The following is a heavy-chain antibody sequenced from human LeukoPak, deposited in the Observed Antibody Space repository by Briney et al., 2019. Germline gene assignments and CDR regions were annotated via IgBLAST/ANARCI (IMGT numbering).Heavy chain of an antibody. CDR3: ARDRGPRTGFMVREAYDY. CDR1: GFTFSGNW. CDR2: INTDGSIT. V-gene: IGHV3-74*01. D-gene: IGHD3-10*01. J-gene: IGHJ4*02. Sequence: PGGSLRLSCVVSGFTFSGNWMHWVRQAPGKGLVWVSRINTDGSITNYADSVKGRFSISRDNAKNTLYLQMSSLRAEDTAVYYCARDRGPRTGFMVREAYDYWGQGTLVTVSS.